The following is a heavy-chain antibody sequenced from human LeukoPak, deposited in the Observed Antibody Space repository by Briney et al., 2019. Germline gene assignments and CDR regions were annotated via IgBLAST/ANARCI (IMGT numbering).Heavy chain of an antibody. V-gene: IGHV3-23*01. J-gene: IGHJ5*02. CDR1: GFTFSSYA. CDR3: AKWGYCSGGSCYGPNWFDP. Sequence: GGSLRLSCAASGFTFSSYAMSWVRQAPGKGLEWVSAISGSGGSTYYADSVKGRFTISRDNSKSTLHLQMNSLRAEDTAVYYCAKWGYCSGGSCYGPNWFDPWGQGTLVTVSS. D-gene: IGHD2-15*01. CDR2: ISGSGGST.